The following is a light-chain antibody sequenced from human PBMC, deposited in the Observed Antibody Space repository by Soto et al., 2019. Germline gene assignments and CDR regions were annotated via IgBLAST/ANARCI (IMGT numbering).Light chain of an antibody. CDR1: QSVSSL. J-gene: IGKJ4*01. CDR2: GAS. CDR3: QQYNNWPLT. V-gene: IGKV3-15*01. Sequence: EVVMTQSPATLSVSPGERATLSCRASQSVSSLLAWYQQKPGQAPRLLIYGASTRATGIPDRFSASESGTEFALTICSLQSGDFAVYYCQQYNNWPLTFGGGTKVEIK.